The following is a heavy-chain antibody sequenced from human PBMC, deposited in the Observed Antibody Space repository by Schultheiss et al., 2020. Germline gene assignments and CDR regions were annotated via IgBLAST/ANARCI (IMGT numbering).Heavy chain of an antibody. J-gene: IGHJ6*02. Sequence: GGSLRLSCAASGFTFSSYAMHWVRQAPGKGLEWVAVISYDGSNKYYADSVKGRFTISRDNSQNTLYLQMNSLRAEDTAVYYCARDQVTKNYYYGMDVWGQGTTVTVSS. CDR1: GFTFSSYA. CDR2: ISYDGSNK. D-gene: IGHD2-21*02. CDR3: ARDQVTKNYYYGMDV. V-gene: IGHV3-30*04.